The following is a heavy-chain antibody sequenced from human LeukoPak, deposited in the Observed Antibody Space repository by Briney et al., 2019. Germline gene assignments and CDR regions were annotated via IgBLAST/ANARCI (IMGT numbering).Heavy chain of an antibody. V-gene: IGHV4-31*03. CDR2: IYYSGST. CDR1: GGSISSGGYY. CDR3: ARVRGSRGYDALDI. Sequence: PSETLSLTCTVSGGSISSGGYYWSWIRQHPGKGLEWIGYIYYSGSTYYNPSLKSRVTISVDTSKNQFSLKLSSVTAADTAVYYCARVRGSRGYDALDIWGQGTMVTVSS. J-gene: IGHJ3*02. D-gene: IGHD5-12*01.